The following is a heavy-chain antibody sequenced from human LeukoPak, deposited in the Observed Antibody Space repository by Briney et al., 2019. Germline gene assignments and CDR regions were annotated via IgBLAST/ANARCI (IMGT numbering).Heavy chain of an antibody. J-gene: IGHJ4*02. V-gene: IGHV3-30*02. Sequence: GGSLRLSCAASGFTFSTYGMHWVRQAPGKGLEWVAFIRYDGSNKYYADSVKGRFTISRDNSKNTLYLQMNSLRAEDTAVYYCATEGTGIAAAGTDYWGQGTLVTVSS. CDR2: IRYDGSNK. CDR3: ATEGTGIAAAGTDY. CDR1: GFTFSTYG. D-gene: IGHD6-13*01.